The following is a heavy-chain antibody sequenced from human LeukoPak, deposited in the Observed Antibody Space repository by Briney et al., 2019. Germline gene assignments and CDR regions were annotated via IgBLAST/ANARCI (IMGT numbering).Heavy chain of an antibody. CDR3: TRNHDPGDY. J-gene: IGHJ4*02. V-gene: IGHV1-46*01. CDR1: GYSFISYY. CDR2: IDPSGGSP. D-gene: IGHD1-14*01. Sequence: ASVKVSCKSSGYSFISYYIHWVRQAPGQGLEWMGIIDPSGGSPSYAQKFQGRVAMTRDTSTNTVYMELSRLTSEDTAVYYCTRNHDPGDYWGQGTLVAVSS.